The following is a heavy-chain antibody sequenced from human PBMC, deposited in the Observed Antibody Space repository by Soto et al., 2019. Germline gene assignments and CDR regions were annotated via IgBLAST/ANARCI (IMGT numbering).Heavy chain of an antibody. D-gene: IGHD4-17*01. J-gene: IGHJ4*02. Sequence: PGGSLRLSCAASGFTFSSYAMSWVRQAPGKGLEWVSAISGSGGSTYYADSVKGRFTISRDKSKNTLYLQMNSLRAEDTAVYYCAKVDCPPENDYGDCIIDYWGQGTLVTVSS. CDR1: GFTFSSYA. CDR3: AKVDCPPENDYGDCIIDY. CDR2: ISGSGGST. V-gene: IGHV3-23*01.